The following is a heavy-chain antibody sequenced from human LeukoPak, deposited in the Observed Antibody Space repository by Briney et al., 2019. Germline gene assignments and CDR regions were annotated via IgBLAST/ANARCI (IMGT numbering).Heavy chain of an antibody. CDR3: SRRFDY. CDR2: IDPRDSYT. V-gene: IGHV5-10-1*01. J-gene: IGHJ4*02. CDR1: GYSFTSYW. Sequence: GESLRISCKGSGYSFTSYWITWVRQMPGKGLEWMGKIDPRDSYTNYSPSFQGDVTISADKPISTAYFQCISLKASDTAMYYCSRRFDYWGQGTLVTVPS.